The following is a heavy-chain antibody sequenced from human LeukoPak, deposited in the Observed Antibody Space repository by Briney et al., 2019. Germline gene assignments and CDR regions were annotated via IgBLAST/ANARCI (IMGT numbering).Heavy chain of an antibody. CDR3: AREGGSGWFFDY. Sequence: PGGSLRLSCAASGFTFSSYAMHWVRQAPGKGLEWVAVISYDGSSKYYADSVKGRFTISRDNSKNTLYLQMNSLRAEDTAVYYCAREGGSGWFFDYWGQGTLVTVSS. CDR1: GFTFSSYA. D-gene: IGHD6-19*01. CDR2: ISYDGSSK. J-gene: IGHJ4*02. V-gene: IGHV3-30-3*01.